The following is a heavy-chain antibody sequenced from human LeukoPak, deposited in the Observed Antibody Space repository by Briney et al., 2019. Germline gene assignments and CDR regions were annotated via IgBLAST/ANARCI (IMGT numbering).Heavy chain of an antibody. V-gene: IGHV4-4*07. J-gene: IGHJ6*03. Sequence: PSETLSLTCTVSGGSISSYYWSWIRQPAGKGLEWIGRIYTSGSTNYNPSLKSRVTMSVDTSKNQFSLKLSSVTAADTALYYCARTYCSSTSCYIYYYYMDVWGKGTTVTVSS. CDR3: ARTYCSSTSCYIYYYYMDV. CDR2: IYTSGST. CDR1: GGSISSYY. D-gene: IGHD2-2*02.